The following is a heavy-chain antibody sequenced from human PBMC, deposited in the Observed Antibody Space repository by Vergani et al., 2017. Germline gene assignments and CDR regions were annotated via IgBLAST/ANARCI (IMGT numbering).Heavy chain of an antibody. Sequence: QVQLVQSGAEVKKPGASVKVSCKASGYTFTSYDINWVRQATGQGLEWMGWMNPNSGNTGYAQKFQGRVTMTRNTSISTAYMELSSLRSEDTAVYYCARGTKPSYYDCWSGYYNQGWFDPWGQGTLVTVSS. CDR1: GYTFTSYD. CDR2: MNPNSGNT. J-gene: IGHJ5*02. D-gene: IGHD3-3*01. CDR3: ARGTKPSYYDCWSGYYNQGWFDP. V-gene: IGHV1-8*01.